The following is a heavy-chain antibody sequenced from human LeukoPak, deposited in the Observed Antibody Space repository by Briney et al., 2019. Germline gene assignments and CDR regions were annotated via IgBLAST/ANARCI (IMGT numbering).Heavy chain of an antibody. V-gene: IGHV1-46*01. Sequence: ASVKVSCKASGYTFTSYYMHWVRQAPGQGLEWMGIINPSGGSTGYAQKFQGRVTITRNTSISTAYMELSSLRSEDTAVYYCARGSVLRFLEWSPSTPFDYWGQGTLVTVSS. CDR3: ARGSVLRFLEWSPSTPFDY. CDR1: GYTFTSYY. J-gene: IGHJ4*02. D-gene: IGHD3-3*01. CDR2: INPSGGST.